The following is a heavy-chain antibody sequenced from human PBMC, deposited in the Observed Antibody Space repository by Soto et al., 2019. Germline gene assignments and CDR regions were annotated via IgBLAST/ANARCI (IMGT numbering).Heavy chain of an antibody. CDR1: GGSLSGYY. CDR2: INHSGST. D-gene: IGHD6-6*01. V-gene: IGHV4-34*01. Sequence: NPSETLSLTCAVYGGSLSGYYWSWIRQPPGKGLEWIGEINHSGSTNYNPSLKSRVTISVDTSKNQFSLKLSSVTAADTAVYYCARGRIAARRFDYWGQGTLVTVSS. CDR3: ARGRIAARRFDY. J-gene: IGHJ4*02.